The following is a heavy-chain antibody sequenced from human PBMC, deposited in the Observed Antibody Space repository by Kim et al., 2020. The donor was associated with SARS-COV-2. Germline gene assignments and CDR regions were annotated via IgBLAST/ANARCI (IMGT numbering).Heavy chain of an antibody. V-gene: IGHV6-1*01. D-gene: IGHD6-13*01. CDR3: AREYSNSRVDY. J-gene: IGHJ4*02. Sequence: AYAVSVKSRIIINPATSKNQFSLQLNSVPPEDTAVYYCAREYSNSRVDYWGQGTLVTVSS.